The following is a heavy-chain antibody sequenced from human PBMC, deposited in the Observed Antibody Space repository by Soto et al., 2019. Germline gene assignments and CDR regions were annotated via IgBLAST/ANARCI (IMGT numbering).Heavy chain of an antibody. J-gene: IGHJ4*02. V-gene: IGHV3-23*01. CDR2: IYGSGGST. CDR1: GFTFSNYA. CDR3: AKTNLYCSSTSCYDY. Sequence: GGSLRLSCAASGFTFSNYAMSWVRQAPGEGLEWVSAIYGSGGSTYYADSVKGRFTISRDNSKNTLYLQMNSLRPEDTAIYYCAKTNLYCSSTSCYDYWGQGTLVTVSS. D-gene: IGHD2-2*01.